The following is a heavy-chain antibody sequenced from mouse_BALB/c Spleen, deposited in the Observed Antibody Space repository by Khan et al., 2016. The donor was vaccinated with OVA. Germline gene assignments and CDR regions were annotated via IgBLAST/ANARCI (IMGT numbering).Heavy chain of an antibody. CDR2: IDPPNDDS. CDR1: GFNIKDSY. CDR3: ATRYGNPLAF. Sequence: EVQLQQSGAELVKPGASVQLSCSASGFNIKDSYIHWMKQRPEQGLEWIGRIDPPNDDSKYGPKFQAKATLTADTSSNTAYLQLSSLTSEDTAVYYGATRYGNPLAFWGQGTLVSVSA. V-gene: IGHV14-3*02. D-gene: IGHD2-1*01. J-gene: IGHJ3*01.